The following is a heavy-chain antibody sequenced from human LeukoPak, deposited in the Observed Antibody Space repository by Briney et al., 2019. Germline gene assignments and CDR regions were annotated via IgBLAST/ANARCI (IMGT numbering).Heavy chain of an antibody. V-gene: IGHV3-48*01. J-gene: IGHJ6*02. CDR1: GFTFNSYS. D-gene: IGHD5-18*01. CDR3: ARDLDTAMVSSYGMDV. CDR2: ISSSSSTI. Sequence: GGSLRLSCAASGFTFNSYSMNWVRQAPGKGLEWVSYISSSSSTIYYADSVKGRFTISRDNAKNSLYLQMNSLRAEDTAVYYCARDLDTAMVSSYGMDVWGQGTTVTVSS.